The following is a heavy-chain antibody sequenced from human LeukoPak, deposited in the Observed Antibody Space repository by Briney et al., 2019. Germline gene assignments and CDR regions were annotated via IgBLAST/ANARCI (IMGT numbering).Heavy chain of an antibody. J-gene: IGHJ4*02. CDR1: GYTFTGYY. CDR2: INPSSGGT. V-gene: IGHV1-2*06. CDR3: ARALRDSSGYYYVDY. D-gene: IGHD3-22*01. Sequence: ASVKVSCKASGYTFTGYYMHWVRQAPGQGLEWMGRINPSSGGTDYARRFQGRVTMTRDTSINTAYMELSRLRSDDTAVFYCARALRDSSGYYYVDYWGQGTLVTVSS.